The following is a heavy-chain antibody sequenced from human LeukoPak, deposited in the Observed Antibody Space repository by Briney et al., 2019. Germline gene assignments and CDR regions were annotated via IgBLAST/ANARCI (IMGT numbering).Heavy chain of an antibody. Sequence: PSETLSLTCTVSGGSISSYYWSWIRQPPGKGLEWIGYIYYSGSTNYNPSLKSRVTISADTSTNQFSLKLSSVTAADTAVYYCARQTDYGDFEFGVDYWGQGTLVTVSS. CDR1: GGSISSYY. CDR3: ARQTDYGDFEFGVDY. J-gene: IGHJ4*02. D-gene: IGHD4-17*01. CDR2: IYYSGST. V-gene: IGHV4-59*01.